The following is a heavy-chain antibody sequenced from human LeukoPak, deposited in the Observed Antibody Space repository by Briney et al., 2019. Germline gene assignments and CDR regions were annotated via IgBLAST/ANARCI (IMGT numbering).Heavy chain of an antibody. D-gene: IGHD3-22*01. Sequence: ASVKVSCKASGYTFTGYYMHWVRQAPGQGLEWMGWINPNSGGTNYAQKFQGRVTMTRDTSISTACMELSRLRSDDTAVYYCARGRPSDYYDSSGYWFYWGQGTLVTVSS. J-gene: IGHJ4*02. CDR3: ARGRPSDYYDSSGYWFY. CDR1: GYTFTGYY. CDR2: INPNSGGT. V-gene: IGHV1-2*02.